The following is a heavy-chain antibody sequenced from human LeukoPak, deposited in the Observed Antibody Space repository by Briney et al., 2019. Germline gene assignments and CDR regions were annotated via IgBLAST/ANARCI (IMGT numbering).Heavy chain of an antibody. CDR1: GFTFSSYS. CDR2: ISSSSSTI. V-gene: IGHV3-48*04. J-gene: IGHJ4*02. CDR3: ARDYYDSSGYQSFDY. D-gene: IGHD3-22*01. Sequence: GGSLRLSCAASGFTFSSYSMNWVRQAPGKGLEWVSYISSSSSTIYYAGSVKGRFTISRDNAKNSLYLQMNSLRAEDTAVYYCARDYYDSSGYQSFDYWGQGTLVTVSS.